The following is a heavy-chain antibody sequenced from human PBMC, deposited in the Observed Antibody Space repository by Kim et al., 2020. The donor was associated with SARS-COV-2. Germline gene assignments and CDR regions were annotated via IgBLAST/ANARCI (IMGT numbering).Heavy chain of an antibody. D-gene: IGHD3-10*01. V-gene: IGHV3-23*01. J-gene: IGHJ4*02. Sequence: DSVKGRFTISRDNSKNTLYLQRNSRRAEDTAVYYCAKGREYYYGSVPVDYWGQGTLVTVSS. CDR3: AKGREYYYGSVPVDY.